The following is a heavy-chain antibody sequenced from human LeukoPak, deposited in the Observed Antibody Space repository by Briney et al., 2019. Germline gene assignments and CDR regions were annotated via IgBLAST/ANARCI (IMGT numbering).Heavy chain of an antibody. CDR3: AREWDDKVGDTVWFDP. CDR1: GYTFTGYY. Sequence: ASVKVSCKASGYTFTGYYMHWVRQAPGQGLEWMGWINPNSGGTNYAQKFQGRVTMTRDTSISTAYMELSRLRSADTAVYYCAREWDDKVGDTVWFDPWGQGTLVTVSS. CDR2: INPNSGGT. V-gene: IGHV1-2*02. J-gene: IGHJ5*02. D-gene: IGHD1-26*01.